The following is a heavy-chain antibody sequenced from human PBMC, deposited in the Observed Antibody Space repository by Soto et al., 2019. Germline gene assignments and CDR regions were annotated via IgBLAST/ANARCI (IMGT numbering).Heavy chain of an antibody. V-gene: IGHV1-3*01. D-gene: IGHD3-9*01. CDR3: AREYYDILTGYWYFDL. J-gene: IGHJ2*01. Sequence: ASVKVSCKASGYTFTSYAMHWVRQAPGQRLEWMGWINAGNGNTKCSQKFQGRVTITRDTSASTAYMELSSLRSEDTAVYYCAREYYDILTGYWYFDLWGRGTLVTVS. CDR1: GYTFTSYA. CDR2: INAGNGNT.